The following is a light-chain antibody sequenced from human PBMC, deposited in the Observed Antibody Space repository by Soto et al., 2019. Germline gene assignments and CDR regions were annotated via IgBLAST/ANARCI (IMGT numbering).Light chain of an antibody. CDR1: QSVSIN. CDR3: QQYNNWPPLT. V-gene: IGKV3-15*01. Sequence: ETVMTQSPATLSVSPGERATLSCRASQSVSINLAWYQQKPGQAPRLLIYGASTRATGIPARFSGSGSGTEFTLTISSLQSEDFAVYYCQQYNNWPPLTFSGGTKVEIK. CDR2: GAS. J-gene: IGKJ4*01.